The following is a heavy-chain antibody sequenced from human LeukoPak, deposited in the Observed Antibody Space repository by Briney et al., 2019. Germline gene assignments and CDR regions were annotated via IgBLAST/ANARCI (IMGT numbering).Heavy chain of an antibody. V-gene: IGHV3-23*01. CDR3: AKDLETINPIMD. J-gene: IGHJ4*02. Sequence: GGSLRLSCAASGFTFSSHAMSWVRQAPGKGLEWVSSIGGSGKNTFYADAVKGRFTISRDNSKDTLYLQMNSLRAEDTAVYYCAKDLETINPIMDWGQGTLVTVSS. D-gene: IGHD3-16*01. CDR1: GFTFSSHA. CDR2: IGGSGKNT.